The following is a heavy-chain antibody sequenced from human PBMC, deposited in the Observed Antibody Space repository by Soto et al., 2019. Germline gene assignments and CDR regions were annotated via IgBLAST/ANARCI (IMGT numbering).Heavy chain of an antibody. Sequence: EVQLLESGGGLVQPGGSLRLSCAASGFTFSSYAMSWVRQAPGKGLEWVSAISGSGGSTYYADSVKGRFTISRDNSKNTLYLQMNSLRAEETAVYYCAKVKGVTMDAFDIWGQGTMVTVSS. CDR3: AKVKGVTMDAFDI. V-gene: IGHV3-23*01. D-gene: IGHD4-17*01. J-gene: IGHJ3*02. CDR2: ISGSGGST. CDR1: GFTFSSYA.